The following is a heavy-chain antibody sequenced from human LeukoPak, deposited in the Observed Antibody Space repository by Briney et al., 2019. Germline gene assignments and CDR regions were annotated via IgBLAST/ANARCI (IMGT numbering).Heavy chain of an antibody. Sequence: PSETLSLTCAVYGGSFSGYYWSAIRQPPGRGLEWMGEINQSGSTNYNPSSKSRVTISVHTSKNQFSLKLSSVPAADTAVYYCARTSGVDYCSSTSCYYDYWGRGTLVTVSS. V-gene: IGHV4-34*01. CDR2: INQSGST. J-gene: IGHJ4*02. D-gene: IGHD2-2*01. CDR3: ARTSGVDYCSSTSCYYDY. CDR1: GGSFSGYY.